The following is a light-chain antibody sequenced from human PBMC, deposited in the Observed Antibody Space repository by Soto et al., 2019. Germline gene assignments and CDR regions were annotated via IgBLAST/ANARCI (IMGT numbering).Light chain of an antibody. CDR1: SSDIGAYNY. V-gene: IGLV2-14*03. J-gene: IGLJ1*01. CDR3: CSYTSSSTLYV. CDR2: DVT. Sequence: QPVLPQPASVSVFPGQSSTISCTRTSSDIGAYNYVSWYQQHPGRAPKLIIYDVTHRPAGISSRFSASKSGNTASLTISVLQAEDEADYYCCSYTSSSTLYVFGTGTKVTVL.